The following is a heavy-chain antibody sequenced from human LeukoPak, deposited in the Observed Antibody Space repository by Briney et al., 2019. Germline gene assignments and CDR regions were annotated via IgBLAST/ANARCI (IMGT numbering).Heavy chain of an antibody. CDR2: IYYSGSI. V-gene: IGHV4-39*07. Sequence: SETLSLTCTVSGGSISSSSYYWGWIRKPPGKGLEWIGSIYYSGSIYYNPSLKSRVTISLDTSKNQFSLKVSSVTAADTAVYYCASGVVVPAAFMDVWGKGTTVTVST. J-gene: IGHJ6*04. CDR3: ASGVVVPAAFMDV. D-gene: IGHD2-2*01. CDR1: GGSISSSSYY.